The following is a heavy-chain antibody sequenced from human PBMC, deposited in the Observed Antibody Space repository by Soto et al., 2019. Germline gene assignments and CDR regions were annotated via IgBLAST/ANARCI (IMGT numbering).Heavy chain of an antibody. J-gene: IGHJ4*02. V-gene: IGHV3-30*18. D-gene: IGHD4-4*01. CDR3: AKDLYSTRPYYFDS. Sequence: AGGSLRLSCAASGFTFSSYAMHWVRQAPGKGLEWVALISYVGTDKHYADSVKGRFTISRDNSKNTVFLLMNSLGAEDTAVYYCAKDLYSTRPYYFDSWGQGTLVTVSS. CDR2: ISYVGTDK. CDR1: GFTFSSYA.